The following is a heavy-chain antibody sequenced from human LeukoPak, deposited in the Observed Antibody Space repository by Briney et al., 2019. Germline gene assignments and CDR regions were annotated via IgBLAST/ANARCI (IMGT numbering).Heavy chain of an antibody. CDR1: GFTFDDYA. V-gene: IGHV3-9*01. CDR2: ISWNSGSI. D-gene: IGHD1-1*01. Sequence: GGSLRLSCAASGFTFDDYAMHWVRQAPGKGLEWVSGISWNSGSIGYADSVKGRFTISRDNAKNSLYLQMNSLRAEDTAVYYCAKEALERPLMWWGQGTLVTVSS. J-gene: IGHJ4*02. CDR3: AKEALERPLMW.